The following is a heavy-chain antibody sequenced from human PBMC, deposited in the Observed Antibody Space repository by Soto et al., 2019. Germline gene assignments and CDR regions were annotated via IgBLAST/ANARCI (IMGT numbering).Heavy chain of an antibody. CDR3: ARDFNYYGSAEGAFDI. CDR1: GYTFTGYY. J-gene: IGHJ3*02. Sequence: GASVKVSCKASGYTFTGYYMHWVRQAPGQGLEWMGWINPNSGGTNYAQKFQGWVTMTRDTSISTAYMELSRLRSDDTAVYYCARDFNYYGSAEGAFDIWGQGTMVTVSS. CDR2: INPNSGGT. D-gene: IGHD3-10*01. V-gene: IGHV1-2*04.